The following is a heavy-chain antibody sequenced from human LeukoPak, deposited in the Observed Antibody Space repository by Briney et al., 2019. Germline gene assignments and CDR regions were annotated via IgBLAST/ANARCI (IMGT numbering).Heavy chain of an antibody. D-gene: IGHD1-26*01. J-gene: IGHJ4*02. CDR2: INHSGST. Sequence: PSETLSLTCAVYGGSFSGYYWSWIRQPPGKGLEWIGEINHSGSTNYNPSLKSRVTISVDTSKNQFSPKLSSVTAADTAVYYCASQPYSGSSDYWGQGTLVTVSS. V-gene: IGHV4-34*01. CDR1: GGSFSGYY. CDR3: ASQPYSGSSDY.